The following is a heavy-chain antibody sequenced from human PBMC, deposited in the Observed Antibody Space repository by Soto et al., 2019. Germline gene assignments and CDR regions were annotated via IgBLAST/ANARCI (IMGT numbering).Heavy chain of an antibody. J-gene: IGHJ3*01. Sequence: QVQLVQSGAEVRKPGSSVKVSCKAPGGTFSTYIISWVRQAPGQGLEWMGRIIPIPDITNYGQKFKGRVTVTADRSTSTAYMELTSLKSEDTAVYYCARDRITTRGAAFDLWGQGTMVTVSS. CDR3: ARDRITTRGAAFDL. D-gene: IGHD3-3*01. V-gene: IGHV1-69*08. CDR1: GGTFSTYI. CDR2: IIPIPDIT.